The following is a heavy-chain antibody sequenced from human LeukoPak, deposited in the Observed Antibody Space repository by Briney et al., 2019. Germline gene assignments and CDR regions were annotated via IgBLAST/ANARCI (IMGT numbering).Heavy chain of an antibody. CDR2: IDRPAKSYAT. CDR1: GFTLSDSA. J-gene: IGHJ5*02. Sequence: GGSLRLSCAASGFTLSDSAIHWVRQASGKGLEWVGLIDRPAKSYATAYGASVGGRFTISRDDSKNTAYLQMDSMKTEDTAIYYCTRDRGTYNWLDPWGQGTLVTVSS. V-gene: IGHV3-73*01. D-gene: IGHD1-26*01. CDR3: TRDRGTYNWLDP.